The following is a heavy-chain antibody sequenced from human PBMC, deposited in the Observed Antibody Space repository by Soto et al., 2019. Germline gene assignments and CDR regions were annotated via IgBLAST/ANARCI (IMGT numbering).Heavy chain of an antibody. V-gene: IGHV2-5*02. J-gene: IGHJ4*02. D-gene: IGHD7-27*01. CDR2: IYWDDDK. CDR1: GFSLSTSGVG. Sequence: SGPTLVNPTQTLTLTCTFSGFSLSTSGVGVGWIRQPPGKALEWLALIYWDDDKRYSPSLKSRLTITKDTSKNQVVLTMTNMDPLYQATYYCTHGSSNVDYWGQGTLVTVSS. CDR3: THGSSNVDY.